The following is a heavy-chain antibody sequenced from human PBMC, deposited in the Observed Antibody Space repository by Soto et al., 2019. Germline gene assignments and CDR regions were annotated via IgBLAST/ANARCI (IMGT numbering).Heavy chain of an antibody. Sequence: PGGPLRHSCAASGVTVSSYYMSWVRQAQGKGLEWVSVIYCGGSTYYADSVKGRFTISRDNSKNTLYLQMTTLRAEDTAVYYCAIGLVWVEDFWSGVTYFDYWVKGSLVTVSS. J-gene: IGHJ4*02. V-gene: IGHV3-53*01. CDR1: GVTVSSYY. D-gene: IGHD3-3*01. CDR2: IYCGGST. CDR3: AIGLVWVEDFWSGVTYFDY.